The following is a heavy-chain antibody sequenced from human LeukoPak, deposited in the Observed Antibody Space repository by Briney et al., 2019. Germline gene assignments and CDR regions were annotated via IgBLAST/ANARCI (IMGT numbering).Heavy chain of an antibody. D-gene: IGHD4-17*01. CDR2: INHSGST. Sequence: SETLSLTCAVYGGSFSGYYWSWIRQPPGKGLEWIGEINHSGSTNYNPSLKSRVTISVDTSKNQFSLKLSSVTAADTAVYYCARGNDGDYVFDYWGQGTLVTVSS. J-gene: IGHJ4*02. CDR3: ARGNDGDYVFDY. V-gene: IGHV4-34*01. CDR1: GGSFSGYY.